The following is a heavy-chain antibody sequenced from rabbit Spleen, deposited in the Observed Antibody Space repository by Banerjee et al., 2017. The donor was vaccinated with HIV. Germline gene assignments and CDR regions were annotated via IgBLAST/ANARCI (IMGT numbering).Heavy chain of an antibody. CDR2: IYVGSGGST. V-gene: IGHV1S45*01. CDR3: TRQSDL. Sequence: QEQLVESGGGLVKPEGSLTLTCKASGFDLSRYYHMCWVRQAPGKGLEWIACIYVGSGGSTYSATWAKGRFTISKTSSTTVTLQMTSLTAADTATYFCTRQSDLWGPGTLVTVS. CDR1: GFDLSRYYH. J-gene: IGHJ4*01. D-gene: IGHD3-3*01.